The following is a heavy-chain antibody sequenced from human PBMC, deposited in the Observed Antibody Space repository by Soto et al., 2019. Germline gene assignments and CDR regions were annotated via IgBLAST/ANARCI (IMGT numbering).Heavy chain of an antibody. Sequence: GGSLRLSCAASGFTFSSYGMHWVRQAPGKGLEWVAVIWYDGSNKYYADSVKGRFTISRDNSKNTLYLQMNSLRAEDTAVYYCARVSGSGIRYPFDYWGQGTLVTVSS. V-gene: IGHV3-33*01. CDR2: IWYDGSNK. CDR1: GFTFSSYG. J-gene: IGHJ4*02. D-gene: IGHD2-15*01. CDR3: ARVSGSGIRYPFDY.